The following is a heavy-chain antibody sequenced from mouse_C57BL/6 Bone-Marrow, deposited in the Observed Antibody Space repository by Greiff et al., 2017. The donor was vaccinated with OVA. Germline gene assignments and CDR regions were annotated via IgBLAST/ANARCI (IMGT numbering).Heavy chain of an antibody. J-gene: IGHJ3*01. D-gene: IGHD2-5*01. Sequence: DVMLVESGGGLVKPGGSLKLSCAASGFTFSSYAMSWVRQTPEKRLEWVATISEGGSYTYYPDNVKGRFTISRDNAKNNLYLQMSHLKSEDTAMYYCARDQNYSNYLFAYWGQGTLVTVSA. V-gene: IGHV5-4*01. CDR2: ISEGGSYT. CDR1: GFTFSSYA. CDR3: ARDQNYSNYLFAY.